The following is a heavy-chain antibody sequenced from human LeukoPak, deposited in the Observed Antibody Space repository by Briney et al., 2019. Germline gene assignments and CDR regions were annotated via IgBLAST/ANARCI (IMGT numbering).Heavy chain of an antibody. CDR1: GGSISSYF. V-gene: IGHV4-59*06. Sequence: PSETLSLTCTVSGGSISSYFWTWIRQPPGQGLEWIGYIFHSGVTHYNPSLKNRVTMSVDTSKNQFSLSLTSVTAADTAVYYCATYLNRNFKFEYWGRGTLVTVSS. D-gene: IGHD2-21*01. CDR3: ATYLNRNFKFEY. J-gene: IGHJ4*02. CDR2: IFHSGVT.